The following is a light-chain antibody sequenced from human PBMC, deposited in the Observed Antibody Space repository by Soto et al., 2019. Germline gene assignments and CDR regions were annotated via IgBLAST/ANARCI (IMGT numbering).Light chain of an antibody. Sequence: EIVLTQSPGTLSLSPRERATISCRASQSVSSSYLAWYQQKPGQAPRLLIYGASSRATGIPDRFSGSGSGTDFTLTISRLEPEDFAVYYCQQYGSSPLTFGGGTKVDIK. CDR3: QQYGSSPLT. CDR1: QSVSSSY. CDR2: GAS. V-gene: IGKV3-20*01. J-gene: IGKJ4*01.